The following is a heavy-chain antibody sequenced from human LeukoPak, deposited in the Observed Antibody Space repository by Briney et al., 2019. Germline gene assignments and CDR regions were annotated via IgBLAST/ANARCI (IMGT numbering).Heavy chain of an antibody. CDR2: ISSYNGNT. V-gene: IGHV1-18*01. CDR1: GYTFTRYG. J-gene: IGHJ4*02. D-gene: IGHD4-17*01. Sequence: DSVKVSCKASGYTFTRYGISWVRQAPGQGLEWMGWISSYNGNTNYAQNLQGRVTMTTDTSTSTAYMELRTLRSDDTAVYYCARDRSPYGEPFDYWGQGTLVTVSS. CDR3: ARDRSPYGEPFDY.